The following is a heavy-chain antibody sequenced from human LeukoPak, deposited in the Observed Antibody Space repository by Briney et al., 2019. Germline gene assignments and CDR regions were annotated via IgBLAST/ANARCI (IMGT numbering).Heavy chain of an antibody. CDR2: IYHSGST. CDR3: ARVVQSTDSSGFYLPEYFQH. D-gene: IGHD3-22*01. CDR1: GGSISSSNW. Sequence: SETLSLTCAVSGGSISSSNWWSWVRQPPGKGLEWIGEIYHSGSTNYNPSLKSRVTISVDTSKNQFSLKLSSVTAADTAVYYCARVVQSTDSSGFYLPEYFQHWGQGTLVTVSS. V-gene: IGHV4-4*02. J-gene: IGHJ1*01.